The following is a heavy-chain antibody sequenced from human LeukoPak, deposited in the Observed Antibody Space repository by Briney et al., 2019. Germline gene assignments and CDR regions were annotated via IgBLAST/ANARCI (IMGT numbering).Heavy chain of an antibody. J-gene: IGHJ3*02. Sequence: SETLSLTCAVSGGSISNGGYSWSWIRQPPGKGLEWIGYIYHSGSTYYNPSLKSRVTISVDRSKNQFSLKLSSVTAADTAVYYCARAGRPPVISKSRSSSAFDIWGQGTMVTVSS. CDR2: IYHSGST. CDR3: ARAGRPPVISKSRSSSAFDI. D-gene: IGHD2-21*01. V-gene: IGHV4-30-2*01. CDR1: GGSISNGGYS.